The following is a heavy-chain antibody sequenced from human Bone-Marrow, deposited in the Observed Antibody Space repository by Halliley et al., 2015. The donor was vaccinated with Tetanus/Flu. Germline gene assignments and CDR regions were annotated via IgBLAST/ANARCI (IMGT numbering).Heavy chain of an antibody. CDR2: ISSSGSYI. CDR3: ARYYSGFDY. CDR1: EFSFNNYD. V-gene: IGHV3-21*01. Sequence: SLRLSCAASEFSFNNYDIHWVRQAPGKGLEWVSSISSSGSYIYYADSVKGRFTISRDNAKISLYLQMNSLRAADTALYYCARYYSGFDYWGQGTLVTVSS. D-gene: IGHD2-15*01. J-gene: IGHJ4*02.